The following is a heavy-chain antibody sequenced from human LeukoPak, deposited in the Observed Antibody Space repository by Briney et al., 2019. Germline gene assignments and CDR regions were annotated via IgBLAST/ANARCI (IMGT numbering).Heavy chain of an antibody. V-gene: IGHV3-11*04. Sequence: GGSLRLSCAASGFTFSDYYMSWIRQAPGKGLEWVSYISSSGSTIYYADSVKGRFTISRDNAKNSLYLQMNSLRAEDTAVYYCAPHCSSASCPDYWGQGTLVTVSS. CDR3: APHCSSASCPDY. CDR1: GFTFSDYY. D-gene: IGHD2-2*01. CDR2: ISSSGSTI. J-gene: IGHJ4*02.